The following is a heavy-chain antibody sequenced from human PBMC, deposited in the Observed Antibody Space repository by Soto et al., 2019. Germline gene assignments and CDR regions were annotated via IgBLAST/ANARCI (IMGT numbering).Heavy chain of an antibody. D-gene: IGHD7-27*01. V-gene: IGHV4-30-4*01. CDR1: GDSISNLDYF. CDR3: ARGRYCLTGRCFPNWFDS. J-gene: IGHJ5*01. Sequence: SETLSLTCSVSGDSISNLDYFWAWIRQPPGQALEYIGYIYKSAKTYYNPSFESRVAISVETSKSQFSINVTSVTAADTAVYFCARGRYCLTGRCFPNWFDSWGQAAMVTVS. CDR2: IYKSAKT.